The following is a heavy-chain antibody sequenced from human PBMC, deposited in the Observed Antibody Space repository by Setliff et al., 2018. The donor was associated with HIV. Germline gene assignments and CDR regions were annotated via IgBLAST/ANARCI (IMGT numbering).Heavy chain of an antibody. V-gene: IGHV4-4*08. CDR1: GDSISSYY. J-gene: IGHJ6*03. CDR2: IYTSGIT. Sequence: PSETLSHTCTVSGDSISSYYWSWIRQPPGKGLEWIGYIYTSGITDYNPSLKSRVTISGDTSKNQFSLKLSSVTAADTAVYYCARDRRGYYYGSGSCYMDVWGTGTTVTV. D-gene: IGHD3-10*01. CDR3: ARDRRGYYYGSGSCYMDV.